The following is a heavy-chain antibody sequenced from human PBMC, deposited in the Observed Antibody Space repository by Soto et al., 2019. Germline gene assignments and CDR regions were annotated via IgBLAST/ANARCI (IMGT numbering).Heavy chain of an antibody. CDR2: VFSSVSA. V-gene: IGHV4-4*07. CDR1: VVSVTSYT. Sequence: LSLTFIVSVVSVTSYTWSWVRQPANKGLEWIGRVFSSVSATYSPSLKSRVRISMDTPENRISLKLDSVTAADAGVYYCTRDGMTTGDTWGPGTLVTVSS. D-gene: IGHD2-21*02. J-gene: IGHJ4*02. CDR3: TRDGMTTGDT.